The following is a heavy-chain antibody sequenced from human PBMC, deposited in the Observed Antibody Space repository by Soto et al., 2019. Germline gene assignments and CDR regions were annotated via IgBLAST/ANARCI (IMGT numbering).Heavy chain of an antibody. J-gene: IGHJ4*02. D-gene: IGHD3-10*01. CDR2: IYYSGNT. Sequence: QVQLQESGPGLVKPSETLSLTCTVSGGSINSYYWSWIRQPPGKGLEWIGYIYYSGNTNYNPSLKSRVTRSLDTSKNQFSLNLSSVTAADTAVYYCARNAYGSGTYGIDYWGQGTLVTVSS. CDR1: GGSINSYY. CDR3: ARNAYGSGTYGIDY. V-gene: IGHV4-59*01.